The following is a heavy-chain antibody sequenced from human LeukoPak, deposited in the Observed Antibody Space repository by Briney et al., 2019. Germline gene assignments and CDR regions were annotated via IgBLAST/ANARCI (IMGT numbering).Heavy chain of an antibody. CDR1: GGSFSGYY. Sequence: SETLSLTCAVYGGSFSGYYWSWIRQPPGKGLEWIGEINHSGSTNYNPSLKSGVPISVDTSKNQFSLKLTSLTAADTAVYYCAKLNNDDLMIDYWGQGTLVTVSS. CDR3: AKLNNDDLMIDY. D-gene: IGHD3-3*01. J-gene: IGHJ4*02. CDR2: INHSGST. V-gene: IGHV4-34*01.